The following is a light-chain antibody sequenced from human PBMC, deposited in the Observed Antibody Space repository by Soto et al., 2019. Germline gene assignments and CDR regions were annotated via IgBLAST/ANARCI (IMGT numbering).Light chain of an antibody. J-gene: IGKJ1*01. CDR1: QTIYSN. CDR2: RAS. V-gene: IGKV3-15*01. Sequence: IVMTQSPATLSVSPGERATLSCRAGQTIYSNVAWYQQRPGQAPRLLIYRASTRATGVPARFSGSGSGTEFTLTISGLQSEDFAVYYCHQYNGWPRTFGQGTKVDIK. CDR3: HQYNGWPRT.